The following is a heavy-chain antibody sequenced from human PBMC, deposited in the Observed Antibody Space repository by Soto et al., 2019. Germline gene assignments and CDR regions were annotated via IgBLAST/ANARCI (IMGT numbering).Heavy chain of an antibody. CDR1: GFTFSNYW. CDR3: ARDSAYDFWSGYSL. Sequence: GGSLRLSCAASGFTFSNYWMSWVRQAPGKGLEWVANIKQDGTEIYYVDSVKGRFTVSRDNAKNSLYLQMTSLRAEDTAVYYCARDSAYDFWSGYSLWGQGTLVTVSS. D-gene: IGHD3-3*01. CDR2: IKQDGTEI. J-gene: IGHJ4*02. V-gene: IGHV3-7*03.